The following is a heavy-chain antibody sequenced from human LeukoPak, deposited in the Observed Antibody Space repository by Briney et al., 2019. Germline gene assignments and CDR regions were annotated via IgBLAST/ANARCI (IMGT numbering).Heavy chain of an antibody. Sequence: ASVKVSCKASGYTFTGYYMHWVRQAPGQGLEWMGWINPNSGGTNYAQKYQGRVTMTTDTSTSTAYMELRSLRFDDTAVYFCARSGRGTYYYFDLWGQGTLVTVSS. CDR2: INPNSGGT. CDR1: GYTFTGYY. CDR3: ARSGRGTYYYFDL. J-gene: IGHJ4*02. V-gene: IGHV1-2*02. D-gene: IGHD1-26*01.